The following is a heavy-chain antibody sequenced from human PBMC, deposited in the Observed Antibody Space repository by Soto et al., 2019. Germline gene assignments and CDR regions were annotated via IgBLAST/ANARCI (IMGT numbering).Heavy chain of an antibody. J-gene: IGHJ4*02. Sequence: GGSLRLSCAASGFTFSSYGMHWVRQAPGKGLEWVAVISYDGSNKYYADSVKGRFTISRDNSKNTLYLQMNSLRAEDTAVYYCAKDEITIPEPYYFDYWGQGTLVTVSS. CDR3: AKDEITIPEPYYFDY. V-gene: IGHV3-30*18. CDR2: ISYDGSNK. D-gene: IGHD3-3*01. CDR1: GFTFSSYG.